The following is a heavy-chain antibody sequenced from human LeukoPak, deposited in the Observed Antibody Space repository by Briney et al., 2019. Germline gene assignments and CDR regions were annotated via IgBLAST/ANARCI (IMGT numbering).Heavy chain of an antibody. J-gene: IGHJ4*02. D-gene: IGHD3-9*01. Sequence: ASVKGSCKASGGTFSSYAISWVRQAPGQGLEWMGRIIPILGIANYAQKFQGRVTITADKSTSTAYMELSSLRSEDTAVYYCARMTGYYTYYFDYWGQGTLVTVSS. CDR2: IIPILGIA. CDR3: ARMTGYYTYYFDY. V-gene: IGHV1-69*04. CDR1: GGTFSSYA.